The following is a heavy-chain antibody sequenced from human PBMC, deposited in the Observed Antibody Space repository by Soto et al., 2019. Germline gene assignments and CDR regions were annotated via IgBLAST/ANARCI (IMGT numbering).Heavy chain of an antibody. CDR3: AKRFFGAVNPPGAFDG. CDR1: GFTFSNYA. V-gene: IGHV3-23*01. D-gene: IGHD4-17*01. J-gene: IGHJ3*01. CDR2: ISSSGNGT. Sequence: EVQLLESGGGLVQPGGSLRLSCAASGFTFSNYAMSWVRQAPGKGPEWVSFISSSGNGTYYADSVKGHFTISRDNSKNTLYLQMNNLRAEDTAIYYCAKRFFGAVNPPGAFDGWGQGTRVTVSS.